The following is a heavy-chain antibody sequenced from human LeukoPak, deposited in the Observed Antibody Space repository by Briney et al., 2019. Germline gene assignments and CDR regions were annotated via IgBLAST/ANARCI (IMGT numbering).Heavy chain of an antibody. CDR2: IYYSGST. J-gene: IGHJ6*02. CDR3: ARHLDGDRYYYYYGMDV. Sequence: SETLSLTRTVSGGSITSSGYYWGWIRQPPGKGLEWIGSIYYSGSTYYNPSLKSRVTISVDTSKNQFSLKLSSVTAADTAVYYCARHLDGDRYYYYYGMDVWGQGTTVTVSS. V-gene: IGHV4-39*01. CDR1: GGSITSSGYY. D-gene: IGHD4-17*01.